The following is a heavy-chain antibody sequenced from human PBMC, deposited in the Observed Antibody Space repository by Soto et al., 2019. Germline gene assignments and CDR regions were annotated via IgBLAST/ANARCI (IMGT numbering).Heavy chain of an antibody. D-gene: IGHD3-22*01. CDR2: INHSGST. Sequence: SETLSLTCAVYGGSFSGYYWSWIRQPPGKGLEWIGEINHSGSTNYNPSLKSRVTISVDTSKNQFSLKLSSVTAADTAVYYCARLDSSGYYYGYYFDYWGQGTLVTVSS. V-gene: IGHV4-34*01. CDR1: GGSFSGYY. J-gene: IGHJ4*02. CDR3: ARLDSSGYYYGYYFDY.